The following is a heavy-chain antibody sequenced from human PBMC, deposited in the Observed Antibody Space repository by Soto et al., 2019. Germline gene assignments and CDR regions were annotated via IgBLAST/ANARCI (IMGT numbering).Heavy chain of an antibody. J-gene: IGHJ4*02. CDR3: AKTQRGGLSFHSPKGYFDY. CDR1: GFTFSSYA. Sequence: EVQLLESGGGLVQPGGSLRLSCAASGFTFSSYAMSWVRQAPGKGLEWVSAISGSGGSTYYADSVKGRFTISRDNSXNXLXXQMNSLRAEDTAVYYCAKTQRGGLSFHSPKGYFDYWGQGTLVTVSS. CDR2: ISGSGGST. D-gene: IGHD5-12*01. V-gene: IGHV3-23*01.